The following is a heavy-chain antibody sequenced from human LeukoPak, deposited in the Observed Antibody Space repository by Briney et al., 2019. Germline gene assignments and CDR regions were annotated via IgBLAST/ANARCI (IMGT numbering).Heavy chain of an antibody. CDR2: ISSSSSYI. V-gene: IGHV3-21*01. CDR3: ASPKGGYSYGLQYYFDY. CDR1: GFTFSSYA. Sequence: GGSLRLSCAASGFTFSSYAMSWVRQAPGKGLEWVSAISSSSSYIYYADSVKGRFTISRDNAKNSLYLQMNSLRAEDTAVYYCASPKGGYSYGLQYYFDYWGQGTLVTVSS. J-gene: IGHJ4*02. D-gene: IGHD5-18*01.